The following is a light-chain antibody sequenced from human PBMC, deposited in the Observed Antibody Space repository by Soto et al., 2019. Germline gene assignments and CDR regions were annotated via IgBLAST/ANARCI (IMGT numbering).Light chain of an antibody. CDR1: SSNIGGNS. J-gene: IGLJ1*01. V-gene: IGLV1-51*01. CDR3: GSWDSSLSAYV. Sequence: QSVLTQPPSVSAAPGQKVTISCSGSSSNIGGNSVSWYQQLPGTAPKLLIYDDNKRPSGIPDRFSGSKSGTSAPLGITGFQTGDEADYYCGSWDSSLSAYVLGTGTKVTV. CDR2: DDN.